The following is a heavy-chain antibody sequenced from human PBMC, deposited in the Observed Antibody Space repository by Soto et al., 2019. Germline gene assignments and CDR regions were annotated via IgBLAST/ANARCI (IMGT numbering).Heavy chain of an antibody. CDR2: ITGSGAGT. CDR3: ARDAGPLKY. J-gene: IGHJ4*02. CDR1: GFTFITYG. V-gene: IGHV3-23*01. D-gene: IGHD6-6*01. Sequence: EVQLLESGGGLVQPGGSLRLSCAASGFTFITYGMTWVRQAPGKGLEYVSSITGSGAGTYYAESVKGRFTISRDNSNNTLYLQMNSLRAEDTAIYYCARDAGPLKYWGQGTLVTVSS.